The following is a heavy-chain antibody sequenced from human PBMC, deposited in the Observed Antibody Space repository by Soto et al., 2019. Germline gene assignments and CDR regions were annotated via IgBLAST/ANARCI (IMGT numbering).Heavy chain of an antibody. J-gene: IGHJ4*02. V-gene: IGHV1-18*01. CDR1: GYTFSSYF. CDR2: ISAYNGNT. CDR3: ARDLPPVDF. Sequence: QVQLVQSGAEVKKPGASVKVSCKASGYTFSSYFITWVRQAPGQGLEWMGWISAYNGNTNYAQNLQGRVTLTTDTSTSTACMELRSLRSADTAVYYCARDLPPVDFWGQATLVTVSS.